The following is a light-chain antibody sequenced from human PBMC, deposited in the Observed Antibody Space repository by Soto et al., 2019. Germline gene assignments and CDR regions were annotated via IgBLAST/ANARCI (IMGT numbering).Light chain of an antibody. Sequence: EIILTQSPGTLSVSPGERVTLSCRATQSVDTNLAWYQQKPGQPPRLLIHGASTRATGIAARFSGSGSGTEFTLTVSSLQSDDFAVYYCQQYYDWPPLTFGGGTKVEIK. J-gene: IGKJ4*01. V-gene: IGKV3-15*01. CDR2: GAS. CDR1: QSVDTN. CDR3: QQYYDWPPLT.